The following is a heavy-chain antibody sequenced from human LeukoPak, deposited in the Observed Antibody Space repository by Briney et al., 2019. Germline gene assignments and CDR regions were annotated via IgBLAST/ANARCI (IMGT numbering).Heavy chain of an antibody. CDR1: GFTFSTYSMN. J-gene: IGHJ4*02. V-gene: IGHV4-59*05. Sequence: GSLRLSCAASGFTFSTYSMNWVRQAPGKGLEWIGSIYYSGSTYYNPSLKSRVTISVDTSKNQFSLKLSSVTAADTAVHYCARTRYYYNSRSYGAPYYFDYWGQGTLVTVSS. D-gene: IGHD3-10*01. CDR2: IYYSGST. CDR3: ARTRYYYNSRSYGAPYYFDY.